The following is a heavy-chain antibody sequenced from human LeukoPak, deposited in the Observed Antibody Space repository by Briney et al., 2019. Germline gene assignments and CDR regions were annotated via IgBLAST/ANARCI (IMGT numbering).Heavy chain of an antibody. CDR1: GFTFSSYA. V-gene: IGHV3-23*01. CDR2: LSGSGGST. Sequence: GRSLRLSCAASGFTFSSYAMSWVRQTSGKGLEWVSALSGSGGSTYYADSVKGRFTISRDNSKNTLYLQMNSLRAEDTAVYYCARSAPIRGYSYGPFDYWGQGTLVTVSS. CDR3: ARSAPIRGYSYGPFDY. D-gene: IGHD5-18*01. J-gene: IGHJ4*02.